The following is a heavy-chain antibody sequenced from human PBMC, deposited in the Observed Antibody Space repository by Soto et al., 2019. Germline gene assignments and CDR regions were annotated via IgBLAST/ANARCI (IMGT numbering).Heavy chain of an antibody. D-gene: IGHD2-2*01. Sequence: LSLTCTVSGGSISSGGYYWSWIRQHPGKGLEWIGYIYYSGSTYYNPSLKSRVTISVDTSKNQFSLKLSSVTAADTAVYYCARVVPAARVYYYYGMDVWGQGTTVT. CDR2: IYYSGST. J-gene: IGHJ6*02. CDR1: GGSISSGGYY. V-gene: IGHV4-31*03. CDR3: ARVVPAARVYYYYGMDV.